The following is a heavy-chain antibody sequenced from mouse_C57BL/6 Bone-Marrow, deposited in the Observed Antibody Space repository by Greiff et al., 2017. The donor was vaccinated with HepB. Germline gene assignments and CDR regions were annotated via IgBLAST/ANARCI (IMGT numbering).Heavy chain of an antibody. CDR2: IYPGDGDT. Sequence: VKVVESGAELVKPGASVKISCKASGYAFSSYWMNWVKQRPGKGLEWIGQIYPGDGDTNYNGKFKGKATLTADKSSSTAYMQLSSLTSEDSAVYFCARGRWLLRAWFAYWGQGTLVTVSA. V-gene: IGHV1-80*01. D-gene: IGHD2-3*01. CDR1: GYAFSSYW. CDR3: ARGRWLLRAWFAY. J-gene: IGHJ3*01.